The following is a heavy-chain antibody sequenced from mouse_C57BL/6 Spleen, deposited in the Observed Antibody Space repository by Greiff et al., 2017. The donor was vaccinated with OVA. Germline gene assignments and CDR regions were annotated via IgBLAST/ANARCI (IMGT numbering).Heavy chain of an antibody. Sequence: VHVKQSGAELVRPGASVKLSCTASGFNIKDDYMHWVKQRPEQGLEWIGWIDPENGDTEYASKFQGKATITADTSSNTAYLQLSSLTSEDTAVYYCTTAYDYDGYAMDYWGQGTSVTVSS. V-gene: IGHV14-4*01. CDR3: TTAYDYDGYAMDY. CDR2: IDPENGDT. J-gene: IGHJ4*01. D-gene: IGHD2-4*01. CDR1: GFNIKDDY.